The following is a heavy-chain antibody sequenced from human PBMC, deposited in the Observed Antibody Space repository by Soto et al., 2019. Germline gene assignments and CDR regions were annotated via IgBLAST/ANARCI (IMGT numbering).Heavy chain of an antibody. CDR2: ISAYNGNT. V-gene: IGHV1-18*04. CDR3: ARDVPGSGVPFWDY. Sequence: QIQLVQSGAEMKKPGASVKVSCKPSGYTFTHYGVSWLRQAPGQGLEWMGWISAYNGNTDYAHKFQGRVALTTDTSPSTAYMELRGLSPDDTAVYYWARDVPGSGVPFWDYGGQGTVVTVSS. D-gene: IGHD2-15*01. J-gene: IGHJ4*02. CDR1: GYTFTHYG.